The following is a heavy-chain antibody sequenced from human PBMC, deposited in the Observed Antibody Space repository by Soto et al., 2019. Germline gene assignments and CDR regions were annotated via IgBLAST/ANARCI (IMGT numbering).Heavy chain of an antibody. CDR3: AKDLGSGYSSSWYLPGGRYYYGMDV. D-gene: IGHD6-13*01. CDR1: GFTFDDYG. Sequence: GGSLRLSCAASGFTFDDYGMSWVRQAPGKGLEWVSGINWNGGSTGYADSVKGRFTISRDNAKNSLYLQMNSLRAEDTALYYCAKDLGSGYSSSWYLPGGRYYYGMDVWGQGTTVTVSS. CDR2: INWNGGST. V-gene: IGHV3-20*04. J-gene: IGHJ6*02.